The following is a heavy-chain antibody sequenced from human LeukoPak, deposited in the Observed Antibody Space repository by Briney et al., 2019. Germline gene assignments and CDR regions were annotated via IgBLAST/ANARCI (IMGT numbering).Heavy chain of an antibody. J-gene: IGHJ5*02. Sequence: GGSLRLSCAASGFTFSSYVMNWVRQAPGKGLEWVSVISGGGGSTYYADSVKGRFTISRDNSKNTLFLQMNSLRAENTAVYYCAKGGYCSSTSGYVAWFDPWGQGTLVTVSS. D-gene: IGHD2-2*01. CDR2: ISGGGGST. CDR3: AKGGYCSSTSGYVAWFDP. V-gene: IGHV3-23*01. CDR1: GFTFSSYV.